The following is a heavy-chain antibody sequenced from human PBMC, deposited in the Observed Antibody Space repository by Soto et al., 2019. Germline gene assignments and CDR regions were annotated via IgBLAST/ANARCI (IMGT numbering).Heavy chain of an antibody. D-gene: IGHD6-13*01. V-gene: IGHV5-51*01. CDR1: GYSFTRYW. CDR2: IYPGDSDT. J-gene: IGHJ3*02. Sequence: GESLKISCKGSGYSFTRYWIGCVRQMPGKGLEWMGIIYPGDSDTRYSPSFQGQVTISADKSISTAYLQWSSLKASDTAMYYCARAAYSSSWFAPNAFDIWGQGTMVTVSS. CDR3: ARAAYSSSWFAPNAFDI.